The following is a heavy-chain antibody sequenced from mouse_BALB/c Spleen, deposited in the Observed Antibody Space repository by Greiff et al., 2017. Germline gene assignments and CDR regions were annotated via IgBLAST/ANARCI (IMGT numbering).Heavy chain of an antibody. V-gene: IGHV1-69*02. Sequence: QVQLQQPGAELVKPGASVKLSCKASGYTFTSYWMHWVKQRPGQGLEWIGEIDPSDSYTSYNQKFKDKATVTVDKSSSTAYMQLSSPTSEDSAVYYCAGGYEYYFDYWGQGTTLTVSS. D-gene: IGHD3-1*01. CDR1: GYTFTSYW. CDR3: AGGYEYYFDY. CDR2: IDPSDSYT. J-gene: IGHJ2*01.